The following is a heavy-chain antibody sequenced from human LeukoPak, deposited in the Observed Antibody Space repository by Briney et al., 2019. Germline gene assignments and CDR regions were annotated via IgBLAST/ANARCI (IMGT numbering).Heavy chain of an antibody. Sequence: PSQTLSLTCAVSGGSISSGGYSWSWIRQPPGKGLEWIGYIYHSGSTYYNPSLKSRVTISVDRSKNQFSLKLSSVTAAVTAVYYCARADTYYYDSSGYFDYWGQGTLVTVSS. J-gene: IGHJ4*02. CDR3: ARADTYYYDSSGYFDY. D-gene: IGHD3-22*01. CDR1: GGSISSGGYS. V-gene: IGHV4-30-2*01. CDR2: IYHSGST.